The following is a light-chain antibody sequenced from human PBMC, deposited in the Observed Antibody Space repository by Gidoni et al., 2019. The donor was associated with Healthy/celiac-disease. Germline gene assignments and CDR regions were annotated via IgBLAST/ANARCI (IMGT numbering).Light chain of an antibody. J-gene: IGKJ2*01. CDR1: QSISSW. V-gene: IGKV1-5*03. CDR3: QQYNSYPS. CDR2: KAS. Sequence: DIQMTQSPSTLSASVGDRVTITCPASQSISSWLAWYQQKPGKAPKLLIYKASSLESGVPSRFSGSGSGTEFTLTISSLQPDDFATYYCQQYNSYPSFGQGTKLEIK.